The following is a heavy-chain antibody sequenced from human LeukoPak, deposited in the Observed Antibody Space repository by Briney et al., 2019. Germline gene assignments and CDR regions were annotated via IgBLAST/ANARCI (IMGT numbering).Heavy chain of an antibody. CDR2: ISYDGTNK. CDR1: GFTFSSFV. J-gene: IGHJ6*03. CDR3: AKNYGDYPSYYYYYYMDV. Sequence: PGGSLRLSCAASGFTFSSFVMHWVRQAPGKGLEWVAVISYDGTNKYYADSAKGRFTISRDNSKNTLYLQMNSLRAEDTAVYYCAKNYGDYPSYYYYYYMDVWGKGTTVTVSS. D-gene: IGHD4-17*01. V-gene: IGHV3-30*18.